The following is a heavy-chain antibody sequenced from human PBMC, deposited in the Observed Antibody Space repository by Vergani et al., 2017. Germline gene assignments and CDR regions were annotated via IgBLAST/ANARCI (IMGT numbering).Heavy chain of an antibody. CDR1: GGTFSSYA. J-gene: IGHJ3*02. D-gene: IGHD1-26*01. Sequence: QVQLVQSGAEVNKPGSSVKVSCKASGGTFSSYAISWVRQAPGQGLEWMGGIIPIFGTANYAQKFQGRVTITADESTSTAYMELSSLRSEDTAVYYCARDRVGATGAADAFDIWGQGTMVTVSS. CDR3: ARDRVGATGAADAFDI. V-gene: IGHV1-69*01. CDR2: IIPIFGTA.